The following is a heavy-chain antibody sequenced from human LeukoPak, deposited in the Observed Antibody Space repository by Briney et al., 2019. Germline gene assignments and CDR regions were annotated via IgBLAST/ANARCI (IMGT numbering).Heavy chain of an antibody. CDR1: GYTFTSYG. Sequence: ASVKVSCKASGYTFTSYGISWVRPAPRQGLEWMGWISAYNGNTNYAQKLQGRVTMTTDTSTSTAYMELRSLRSDDTAVYYCARGPYSGTATSYFDYWGQGTLVTVSS. CDR2: ISAYNGNT. J-gene: IGHJ4*02. D-gene: IGHD1-26*01. V-gene: IGHV1-18*01. CDR3: ARGPYSGTATSYFDY.